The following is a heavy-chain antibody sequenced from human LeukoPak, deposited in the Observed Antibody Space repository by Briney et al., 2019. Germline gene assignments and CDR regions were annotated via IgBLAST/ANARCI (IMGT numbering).Heavy chain of an antibody. J-gene: IGHJ4*02. CDR2: ISSGGSSI. D-gene: IGHD4-17*01. CDR3: ARDNGDSSDY. CDR1: GFTFSIYD. V-gene: IGHV3-48*03. Sequence: GGSLRLSCAASGFTFSIYDMNWVRQAPGKGLEWISHISSGGSSIYYADSVKGRFTISRDNAKNSLYLQMNSLRAEDTAVYYCARDNGDSSDYWGQGTLVTVSS.